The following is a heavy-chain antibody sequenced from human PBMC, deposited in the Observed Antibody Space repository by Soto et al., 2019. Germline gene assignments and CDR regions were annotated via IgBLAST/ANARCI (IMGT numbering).Heavy chain of an antibody. V-gene: IGHV3-23*01. CDR2: ISGSGGSR. CDR3: AKDYETLTGYSFDY. CDR1: GFTFSSYA. D-gene: IGHD3-9*01. J-gene: IGHJ4*02. Sequence: EVQLLESGGGLVQPGGSLRLSCAASGFTFSSYAMSWVRQAPGKGLEWVSVISGSGGSRDYADSVKGRFTIARDNSKNTLNLQMNSLRAEDTAVYYCAKDYETLTGYSFDYSGQGTLVTVSS.